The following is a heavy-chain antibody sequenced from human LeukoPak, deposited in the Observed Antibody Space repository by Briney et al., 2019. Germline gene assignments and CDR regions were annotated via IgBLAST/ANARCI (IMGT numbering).Heavy chain of an antibody. CDR3: AIMHGYYDGSGYWVQ. D-gene: IGHD3-22*01. Sequence: GGSLRLSCAASGFTFGSYGMSWVRQAPGEGLEWVSFITPNADRTSYADSVEGRFTISRDTPWNTLYMQMNSLRDEDTAVYYCAIMHGYYDGSGYWVQWGQGTLVTVSS. J-gene: IGHJ1*01. CDR1: GFTFGSYG. V-gene: IGHV3-23*01. CDR2: ITPNADRT.